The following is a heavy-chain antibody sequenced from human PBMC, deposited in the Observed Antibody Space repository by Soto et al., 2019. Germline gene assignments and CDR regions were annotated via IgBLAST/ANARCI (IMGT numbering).Heavy chain of an antibody. J-gene: IGHJ6*03. CDR2: IYYSGST. Sequence: QLQLQESGPGLVKPSETLSLTCTVSGGSISSSSYYWGWIRQPPGKGLEWIGSIYYSGSTYYNPSLKSRVTMSVDTSKNQFSLKLSSVTAADTAVYYCARRFGSGSYDYYYYYMDVWGKGTTVTVSS. CDR1: GGSISSSSYY. V-gene: IGHV4-39*01. CDR3: ARRFGSGSYDYYYYYMDV. D-gene: IGHD3-10*01.